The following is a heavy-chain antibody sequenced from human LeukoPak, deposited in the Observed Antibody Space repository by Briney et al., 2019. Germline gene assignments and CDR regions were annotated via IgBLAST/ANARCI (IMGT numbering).Heavy chain of an antibody. CDR3: AKGAPLYCSSTSCYYYYYMDV. CDR1: GFTFSSYG. J-gene: IGHJ6*03. D-gene: IGHD2-2*01. CDR2: IRYDGSNK. V-gene: IGHV3-30*02. Sequence: GGSLRLSCAASGFTFSSYGMHWVRQAPGKGLEWVAFIRYDGSNKYYADSVKGRFTISRDNSKNTLYLQMNSLRAEDTAVYYCAKGAPLYCSSTSCYYYYYMDVWGKGTTVTVSS.